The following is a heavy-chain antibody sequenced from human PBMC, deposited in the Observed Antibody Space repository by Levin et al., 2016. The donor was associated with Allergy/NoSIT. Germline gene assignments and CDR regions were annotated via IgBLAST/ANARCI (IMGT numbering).Heavy chain of an antibody. D-gene: IGHD3-10*01. CDR3: ARILPRITMVRGVPDAFDI. Sequence: WIRQPPGKGLEWVSVIYSGGSTYYADSVKGRFTISRDNSKNTLYLQMNSLRAEDTAVYYCARILPRITMVRGVPDAFDIWGQGTMVTVSS. J-gene: IGHJ3*02. V-gene: IGHV3-66*01. CDR2: IYSGGST.